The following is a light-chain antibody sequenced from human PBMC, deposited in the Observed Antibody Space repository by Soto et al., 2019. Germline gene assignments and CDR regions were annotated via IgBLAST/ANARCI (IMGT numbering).Light chain of an antibody. J-gene: IGKJ3*01. V-gene: IGKV3-20*01. CDR1: QSVSSNY. CDR3: QQYGSSPFT. CDR2: GAS. Sequence: EIVLTQSPGTLSLSPGERATLSCRASQSVSSNYLTWYQQKPGQAPRLLIHGASSRATGIPDRFSGSGCGTDFTLTISRLEPEDFAVYYCQQYGSSPFTFGPGTKVDIK.